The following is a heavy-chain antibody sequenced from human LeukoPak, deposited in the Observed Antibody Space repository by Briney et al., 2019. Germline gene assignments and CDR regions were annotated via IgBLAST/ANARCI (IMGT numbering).Heavy chain of an antibody. CDR2: MNPNSGNT. CDR1: GYTFTSYD. V-gene: IGHV1-8*01. J-gene: IGHJ4*02. CDR3: ARVNTMVRGVIDY. Sequence: ASVKVSCKASGYTFTSYDINWVRQATGQGLEWMGWMNPNSGNTGYAQKFQGRVTMARNTSISTAYMELSSLRSEDTAVYYCARVNTMVRGVIDYWGQGTLVTVSS. D-gene: IGHD3-10*01.